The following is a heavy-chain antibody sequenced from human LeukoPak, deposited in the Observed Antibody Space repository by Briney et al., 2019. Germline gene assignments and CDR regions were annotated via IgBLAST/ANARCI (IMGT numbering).Heavy chain of an antibody. CDR3: ARGGGRHVEY. D-gene: IGHD2/OR15-2a*01. J-gene: IGHJ4*02. V-gene: IGHV3-7*05. CDR2: IKEDGSEK. CDR1: GFTFSSYW. Sequence: GGSLRLSCAASGFTFSSYWMSWVRPAPGKGLEWVANIKEDGSEKNYVDSVKGRFTISRDNAKDSLYLQMNSLRAEDTAVYYCARGGGRHVEYWGQGNLVTVSS.